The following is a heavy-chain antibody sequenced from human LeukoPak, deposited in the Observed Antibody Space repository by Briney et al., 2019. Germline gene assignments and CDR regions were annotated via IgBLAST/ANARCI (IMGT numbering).Heavy chain of an antibody. CDR1: GFTFSSYW. Sequence: PGGSLRLSCAASGFTFSSYWMSWVRQAPGKGVEGVANIKPDGSEKYYVDSVKGRFTISRDNAKNSLFLQMNSLRAEDTAVYYCARGGYKFGPWGQGTLVTVSS. CDR3: ARGGYKFGP. J-gene: IGHJ5*02. CDR2: IKPDGSEK. V-gene: IGHV3-7*01. D-gene: IGHD5-18*01.